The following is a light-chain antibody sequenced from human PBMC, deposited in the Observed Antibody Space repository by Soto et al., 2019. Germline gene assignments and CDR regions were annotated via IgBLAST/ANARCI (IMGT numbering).Light chain of an antibody. V-gene: IGLV4-69*01. CDR3: QTWGTGIHV. CDR2: LNSDGSH. CDR1: SGHSSYA. J-gene: IGLJ2*01. Sequence: QPVLTQSPTASDSLGASVKLTCTLSSGHSSYAIAWHQQQPEKGPRYLMKLNSDGSHSKGDGIPDRFSGSSSGAERYLTISSLQSEDEADYYCQTWGTGIHVFGGGTQLTVL.